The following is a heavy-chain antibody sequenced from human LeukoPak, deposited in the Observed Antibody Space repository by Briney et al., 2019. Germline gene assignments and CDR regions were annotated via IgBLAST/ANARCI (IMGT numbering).Heavy chain of an antibody. CDR3: ITPLPYSAQ. J-gene: IGHJ4*02. CDR2: IKPKTDGETT. D-gene: IGHD2-21*01. V-gene: IGHV3-15*07. Sequence: WIRQPPGKGLEWIGRIKPKTDGETTEYAAPVKDRFSISRDDSKSMMYLQMNSLKTEDTAVYYCITPLPYSAQGGQGTLVTVSS.